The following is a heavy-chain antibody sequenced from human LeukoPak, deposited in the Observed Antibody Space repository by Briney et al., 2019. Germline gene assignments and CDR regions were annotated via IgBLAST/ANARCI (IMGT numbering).Heavy chain of an antibody. CDR1: GGSISSGIYY. CDR3: AIDYYDSSGHGDY. J-gene: IGHJ4*02. CDR2: IYTSGST. V-gene: IGHV4-61*02. D-gene: IGHD3-22*01. Sequence: SETLSLTCTVSGGSISSGIYYWSWIRQPAGKGLEWIGRIYTSGSTNYNPSLKSRVTISVDTSKNQFSLKLSSVTAADTAVYYCAIDYYDSSGHGDYWGQGTLVTVSS.